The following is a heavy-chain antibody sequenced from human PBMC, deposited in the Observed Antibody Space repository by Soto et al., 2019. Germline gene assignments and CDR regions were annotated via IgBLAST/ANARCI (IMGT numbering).Heavy chain of an antibody. CDR2: IIPNSGSA. J-gene: IGHJ3*02. Sequence: ASVKVSCKASGYSFIGHYIHWVRQAPGQGLEWMGWIIPNSGSATYAQKFQGRVTMTADESTSTAYMELGSLRSEDTAVYSCARQLTYYYDSRAFDIWGQGTMVTVSS. CDR3: ARQLTYYYDSRAFDI. V-gene: IGHV1-69*13. D-gene: IGHD3-22*01. CDR1: GYSFIGHY.